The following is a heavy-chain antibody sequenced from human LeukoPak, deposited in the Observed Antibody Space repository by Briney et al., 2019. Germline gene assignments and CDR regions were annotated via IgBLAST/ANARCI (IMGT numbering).Heavy chain of an antibody. CDR1: GFTFSSYA. CDR2: ISGSGGST. Sequence: GGSLRLSCAASGFTFSSYAMSWVRQAPGKGLEWVSAISGSGGSTYYADPVKRRFTGFRDYAENSVYLEMNRLRLEATAVYYCVKGEQTFTGGNFEHRALDPWGQGTLVTVS. CDR3: VKGEQTFTGGNFEHRALDP. J-gene: IGHJ5*02. D-gene: IGHD3-9*01. V-gene: IGHV3-23*01.